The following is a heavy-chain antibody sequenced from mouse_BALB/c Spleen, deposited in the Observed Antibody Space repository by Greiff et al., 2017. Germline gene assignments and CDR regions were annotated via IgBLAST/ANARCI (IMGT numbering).Heavy chain of an antibody. J-gene: IGHJ3*01. Sequence: QVQLQQSGAELVKPGASVKLSCKASGYTFTEYIIHWVKQRSGQGLEWIGWFYPGSGSIKYNEKFKDKATLTADKSSSTVYMELSRMTSEDSAVYFSARHEGRDYRYDEGTWFAYWGQGTLVTVSA. CDR1: GYTFTEYI. V-gene: IGHV1-62-2*01. CDR2: FYPGSGSI. D-gene: IGHD2-14*01. CDR3: ARHEGRDYRYDEGTWFAY.